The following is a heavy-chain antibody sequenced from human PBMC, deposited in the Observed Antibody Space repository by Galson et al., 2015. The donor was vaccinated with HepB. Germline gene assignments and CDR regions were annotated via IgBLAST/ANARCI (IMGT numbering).Heavy chain of an antibody. Sequence: SLRLSCAASGFSFSSYAMHWVRQAPGKGLEWVAVISYDGSDKYYADSVKGRFIISRDKSRNTLFLQMNRLRAEDTAVYYCTGYRSVGYCSGGSCYLDAFDIWGQGTMVTVSS. CDR2: ISYDGSDK. J-gene: IGHJ3*02. CDR1: GFSFSSYA. D-gene: IGHD2-15*01. CDR3: TGYRSVGYCSGGSCYLDAFDI. V-gene: IGHV3-30*04.